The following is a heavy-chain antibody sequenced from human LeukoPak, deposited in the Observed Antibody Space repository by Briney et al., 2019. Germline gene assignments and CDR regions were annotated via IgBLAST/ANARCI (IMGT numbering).Heavy chain of an antibody. V-gene: IGHV4-61*02. CDR2: IYTSGST. CDR1: GGSISSGTYY. CDR3: ARWTTLVRGFDY. D-gene: IGHD3-10*01. J-gene: IGHJ4*02. Sequence: TLSLTCTVSGGSISSGTYYWTWIRQPAGKGLEWIGRIYTSGSTNYNPSLKSRVTISVDTSKNQFSLKLSSVTAADTAVYYCARWTTLVRGFDYWGQGTLVTVSS.